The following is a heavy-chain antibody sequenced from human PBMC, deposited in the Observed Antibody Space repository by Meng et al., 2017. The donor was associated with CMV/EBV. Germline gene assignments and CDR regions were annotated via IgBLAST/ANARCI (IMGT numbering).Heavy chain of an antibody. Sequence: ASVKVSCKASGYTFTSYGISWVRQAPGQGLEWMGWISAYNGNTIYAQKLQGRVTMTTDTSTSTAYMELRSLRSDDTAVYYCARVGLWELHYNWFDPWGQGTLVTVSS. CDR3: ARVGLWELHYNWFDP. D-gene: IGHD1-26*01. V-gene: IGHV1-18*01. CDR1: GYTFTSYG. CDR2: ISAYNGNT. J-gene: IGHJ5*02.